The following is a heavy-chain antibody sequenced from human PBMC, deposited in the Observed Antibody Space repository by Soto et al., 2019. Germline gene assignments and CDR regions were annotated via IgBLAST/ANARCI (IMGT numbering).Heavy chain of an antibody. V-gene: IGHV3-30-3*01. J-gene: IGHJ5*02. Sequence: QVQLVESGGGVVQPGRSLRLSCVASGFTFRNYGVLWVRQAPGKGLEWVAVISYDGSNKYYADSVKGRFTISRDNSKNTLYLQMNSLRAEDTAVYYCARDYYYESSATFGWFDPWGQGTLVTVSS. CDR2: ISYDGSNK. D-gene: IGHD3-22*01. CDR1: GFTFRNYG. CDR3: ARDYYYESSATFGWFDP.